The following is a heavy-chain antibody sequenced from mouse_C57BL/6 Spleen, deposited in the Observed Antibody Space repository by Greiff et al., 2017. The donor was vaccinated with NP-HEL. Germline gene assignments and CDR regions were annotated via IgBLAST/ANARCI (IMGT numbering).Heavy chain of an antibody. D-gene: IGHD6-1*01. CDR2: IWTGGGT. Sequence: VMLVESGPGLVAPSQSLSITCTVSGFSFTSYAIRWVRQPPGQGLEWLGVIWTGGGTNYNSALNSRLSISKDNSKSQVFLKMNSLQTDDTARYYCAASSILVYAMDYWGQGTSVTVSS. CDR3: AASSILVYAMDY. V-gene: IGHV2-9-1*01. J-gene: IGHJ4*01. CDR1: GFSFTSYA.